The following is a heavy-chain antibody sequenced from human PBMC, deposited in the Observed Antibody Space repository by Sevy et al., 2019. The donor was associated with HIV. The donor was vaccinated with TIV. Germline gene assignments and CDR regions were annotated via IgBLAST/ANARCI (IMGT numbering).Heavy chain of an antibody. D-gene: IGHD3-3*01. J-gene: IGHJ4*02. V-gene: IGHV3-7*01. Sequence: GGSLRLSCAASGFTFSSYWMSWVRQAPGKGLEWVANINENSSKKNYVDSVRGRFTISRDNAKNSVYLEMNSLRGEDTAVCYCAMSGFHEYWGQGTLVTVSS. CDR1: GFTFSSYW. CDR2: INENSSKK. CDR3: AMSGFHEY.